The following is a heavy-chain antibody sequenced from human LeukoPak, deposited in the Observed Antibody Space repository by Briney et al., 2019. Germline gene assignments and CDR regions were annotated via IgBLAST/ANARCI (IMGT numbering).Heavy chain of an antibody. D-gene: IGHD6-19*01. CDR1: GFTFSSYA. J-gene: IGHJ3*02. Sequence: GGSLRLSCAASGFTFSSYAMSWVRQAPGKGLEWVSAISGSGGSTYYADSVKGRFTISSDNSKNTLYLQMNSLRAEDTAVYYCARARIAVAGTVGAFDIWGQGTMVTVSS. CDR3: ARARIAVAGTVGAFDI. V-gene: IGHV3-23*01. CDR2: ISGSGGST.